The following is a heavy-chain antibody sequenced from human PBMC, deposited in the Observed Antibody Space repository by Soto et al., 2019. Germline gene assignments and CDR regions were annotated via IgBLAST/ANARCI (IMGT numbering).Heavy chain of an antibody. J-gene: IGHJ4*02. CDR2: ISTSGHV. D-gene: IGHD3-3*01. Sequence: SETLSLTCSVSGGSLSKYYWSWIRQPAGKGLEWIGRISTSGHVVSKVSLRSRLTMSVDMSNNHFSLKLTSVTAADTAVYYCARDNNDFWSLYPLAFDYWGQGALVTSPQ. CDR1: GGSLSKYY. CDR3: ARDNNDFWSLYPLAFDY. V-gene: IGHV4-4*07.